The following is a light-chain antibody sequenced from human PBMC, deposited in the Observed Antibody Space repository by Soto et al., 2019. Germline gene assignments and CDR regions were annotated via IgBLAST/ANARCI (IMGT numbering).Light chain of an antibody. Sequence: DIQLTQSPSFLSASVGDRVTITCRASQDISSYLAWYQQKPGKAPKLLIFGASTLQSGVPSRFSGSGSGTEFTLTISSRQHEDFATYYCRQLNSYSIFTFGPGTKVDI. V-gene: IGKV1-9*01. CDR3: RQLNSYSIFT. CDR1: QDISSY. CDR2: GAS. J-gene: IGKJ3*01.